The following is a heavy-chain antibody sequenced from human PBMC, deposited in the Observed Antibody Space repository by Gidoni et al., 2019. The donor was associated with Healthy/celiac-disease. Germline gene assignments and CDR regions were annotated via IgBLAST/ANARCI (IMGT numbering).Heavy chain of an antibody. Sequence: EVQLVESGGVVVQPGGSLRLSCAASGFTFDDYTMHWVRQAPGKGLEWVSLISWDGGSTYYADSVKGRFTISRDNSKNSLYLQMNSLRTEDTALYYCAKDKLDDSSGYYYHYFDYWGQGTLVTVSS. D-gene: IGHD3-22*01. V-gene: IGHV3-43*01. CDR2: ISWDGGST. CDR3: AKDKLDDSSGYYYHYFDY. CDR1: GFTFDDYT. J-gene: IGHJ4*02.